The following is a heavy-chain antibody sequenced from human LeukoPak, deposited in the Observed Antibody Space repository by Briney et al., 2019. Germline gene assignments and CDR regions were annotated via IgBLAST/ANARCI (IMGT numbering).Heavy chain of an antibody. J-gene: IGHJ6*02. CDR1: GFTFSDYY. CDR3: ARDGLYCSGGSCYSGNTYGMDV. CDR2: ISSSSSYI. Sequence: GGSLRLSCAASGFTFSDYYMNWVRQAPGKGLEWVSSISSSSSYIYYADSVKGRFTISRDNAKNSLYLQMNSLRAEDTAVYYCARDGLYCSGGSCYSGNTYGMDVWGQGTTVTVSS. D-gene: IGHD2-15*01. V-gene: IGHV3-21*01.